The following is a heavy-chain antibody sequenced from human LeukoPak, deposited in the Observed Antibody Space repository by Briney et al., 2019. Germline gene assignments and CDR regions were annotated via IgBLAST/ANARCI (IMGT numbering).Heavy chain of an antibody. Sequence: SETLSLTCTVSGGSISRYYWSWLRQPPGKGLEWIGYIYYSGSTNYNPSLKSRVTISVDTSKNQFSLKLSSLTAADTAVYYCARFRYSSGWYGIDYWGQGTLVTVSS. CDR3: ARFRYSSGWYGIDY. CDR2: IYYSGST. D-gene: IGHD6-19*01. J-gene: IGHJ4*02. CDR1: GGSISRYY. V-gene: IGHV4-59*08.